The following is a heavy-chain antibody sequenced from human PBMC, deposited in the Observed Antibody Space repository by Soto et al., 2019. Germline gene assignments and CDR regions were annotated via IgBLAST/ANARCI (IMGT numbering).Heavy chain of an antibody. J-gene: IGHJ5*02. CDR1: GYTFTSYG. CDR3: ARANRGCSSTSCYVLMAPFDP. CDR2: ISGYSGNT. Sequence: GASVKVSCKTSGYTFTSYGISWVRQAPGQGLEWMGWISGYSGNTNYAQKFQGRVTMTTDTSTTTAYMGLSSLRSEDTAVYYCARANRGCSSTSCYVLMAPFDPWGQGTLVTVSS. V-gene: IGHV1-18*01. D-gene: IGHD2-2*01.